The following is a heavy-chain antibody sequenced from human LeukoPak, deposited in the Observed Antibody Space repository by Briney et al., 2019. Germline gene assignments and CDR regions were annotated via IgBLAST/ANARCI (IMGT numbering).Heavy chain of an antibody. V-gene: IGHV6-1*01. CDR1: GDSVSSNSAA. Sequence: SQTLSLTCAISGDSVSSNSAAWNWIRQSPSRGLEWLGRTHYRSKWYNDYAVSVKSRITINPDTSKNQFSLQLNSVTPEDTAVYYCARGMGGGYCSSTSCYTFDYWGQGTLVTVSS. D-gene: IGHD2-2*01. CDR2: THYRSKWYN. CDR3: ARGMGGGYCSSTSCYTFDY. J-gene: IGHJ4*02.